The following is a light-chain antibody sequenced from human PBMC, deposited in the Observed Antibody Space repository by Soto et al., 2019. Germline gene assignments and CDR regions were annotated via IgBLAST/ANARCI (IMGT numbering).Light chain of an antibody. J-gene: IGKJ1*01. V-gene: IGKV1-39*01. CDR1: QNIVNC. CDR3: QQTYSGRT. CDR2: AAS. Sequence: DIQMTQSPSSLTASVGDTVTITCRTRQNIVNCVNWYQQRPGKAPDLLISAASTLHSGDPSRFSGSGSGTVFTLTISXLQPEDFATYYCQQTYSGRTFGQGTKVDTK.